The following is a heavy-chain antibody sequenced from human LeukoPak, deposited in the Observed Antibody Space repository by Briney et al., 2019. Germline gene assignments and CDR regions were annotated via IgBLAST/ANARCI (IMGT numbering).Heavy chain of an antibody. CDR2: ISYDGSNK. CDR3: ARDTSSSSSWYFDY. J-gene: IGHJ4*02. Sequence: GGSLRLSCAASGFTFSSYAMHWVRQAPGKGLEWVAVISYDGSNKYYADSVKGRFTISRDNSENTLYLQMNSLRAEDTAVYYCARDTSSSSSWYFDYWGQGTLVTVSS. CDR1: GFTFSSYA. D-gene: IGHD6-13*01. V-gene: IGHV3-30-3*01.